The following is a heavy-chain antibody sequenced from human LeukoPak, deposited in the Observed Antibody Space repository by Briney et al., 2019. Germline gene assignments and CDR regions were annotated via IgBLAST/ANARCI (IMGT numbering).Heavy chain of an antibody. Sequence: GGSLRLSCVVSGLSFSNYWMDWVRQAPGKGLEWVSVINTGGSAFYADSVKGRFTISRDNSNNTLYLQMNSLRAEDTAVYYCARVRRQVGSRWFDSWGQGILVTVSS. D-gene: IGHD1-26*01. J-gene: IGHJ5*01. CDR3: ARVRRQVGSRWFDS. CDR1: GLSFSNYW. V-gene: IGHV3-53*01. CDR2: INTGGSA.